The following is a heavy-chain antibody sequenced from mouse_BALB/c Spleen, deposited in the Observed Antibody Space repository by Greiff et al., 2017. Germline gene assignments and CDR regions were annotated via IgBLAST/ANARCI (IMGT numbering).Heavy chain of an antibody. Sequence: VQLQQSGAELAKPGASVKMSCKASGYTFTSYWMHWVKQRPGQGLEWIGYINPSTGYTEYNQKFKDKATLTADKSSSTAYMQLSSLTSEDSAVYYCAIYHGAYWGQGTLVTVSA. V-gene: IGHV1-7*01. CDR2: INPSTGYT. CDR1: GYTFTSYW. CDR3: AIYHGAY. J-gene: IGHJ3*01. D-gene: IGHD2-3*01.